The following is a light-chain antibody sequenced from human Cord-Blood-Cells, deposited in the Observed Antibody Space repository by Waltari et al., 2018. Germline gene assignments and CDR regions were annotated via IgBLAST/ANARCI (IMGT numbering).Light chain of an antibody. CDR2: RNN. CDR3: AAWDDSLSGYV. CDR1: SSNIGSNY. J-gene: IGLJ1*01. V-gene: IGLV1-47*01. Sequence: GTPGHRVTISCSGSSSNIGSNYVYWYQQLPGTAPKLLIYRNNQRPSGVPDRFSGSKSGTSASLAISGLRSEDEADYYCAAWDDSLSGYVFGTGTKVTVI.